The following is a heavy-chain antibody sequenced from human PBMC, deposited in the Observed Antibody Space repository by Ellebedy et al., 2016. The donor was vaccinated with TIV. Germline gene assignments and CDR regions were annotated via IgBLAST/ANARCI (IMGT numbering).Heavy chain of an antibody. V-gene: IGHV3-48*04. CDR1: GLTFSSHA. CDR2: ISASGANI. J-gene: IGHJ6*02. D-gene: IGHD3-9*01. CDR3: GRAREPGYFAYYYYGMDV. Sequence: PGGSLRLSCAASGLTFSSHAMSWVRQAPGKGPEWVSYISASGANIYYADSVKGRFTVARDNVKKSLFLDMPDLSGDDTAVYYCGRAREPGYFAYYYYGMDVWGQGTTVTVSS.